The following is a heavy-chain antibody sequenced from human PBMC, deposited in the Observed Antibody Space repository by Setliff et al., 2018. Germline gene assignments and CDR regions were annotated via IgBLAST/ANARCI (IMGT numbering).Heavy chain of an antibody. J-gene: IGHJ4*02. D-gene: IGHD6-13*01. CDR2: IFYNGMA. CDR3: ARLSSRSHPNFDY. V-gene: IGHV4-39*01. CDR1: GASIRNNYY. Sequence: PSETLSLTCAVSGASIRNNYYWGWIRQSPGTGLEWIGSIFYNGMAYYNPSLKSRVTMSVDTSKNQFSLNLTSVTAADTAVYYCARLSSRSHPNFDYWGQGTLVTVSS.